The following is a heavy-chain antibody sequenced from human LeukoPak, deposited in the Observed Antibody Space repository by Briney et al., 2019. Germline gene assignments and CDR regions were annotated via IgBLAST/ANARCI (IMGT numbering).Heavy chain of an antibody. D-gene: IGHD5-12*01. Sequence: SETLSLTCTVSVSGYFTTNYYWGWIRQPPGKGLEWIASIRHDGHTYYNASLKSQVTISIDMSRNQFSLKLNSLTAADTAVYYCARQVATKGEWAFDVWDQGTMVTVSS. CDR2: IRHDGHT. CDR3: ARQVATKGEWAFDV. CDR1: VSGYFTTNYY. V-gene: IGHV4-38-2*02. J-gene: IGHJ3*01.